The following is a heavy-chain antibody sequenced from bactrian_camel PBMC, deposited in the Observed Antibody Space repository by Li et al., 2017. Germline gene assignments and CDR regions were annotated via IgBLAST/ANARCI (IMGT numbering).Heavy chain of an antibody. V-gene: IGHV3S40*01. D-gene: IGHD1*01. CDR2: INSGGSLT. Sequence: VQLVESGGALVHPGGSLRLSCAASGFTFSSYYMSWVRQAPGKGLEWVASINSGGSLTFYSDSVKDRFTVSRDNAKNTMYLQMNSLKPESTAVYYCVRADSNWVLTYWGQGTQVTVS. J-gene: IGHJ4*01. CDR3: VRADSNWVLTY. CDR1: GFTFSSYY.